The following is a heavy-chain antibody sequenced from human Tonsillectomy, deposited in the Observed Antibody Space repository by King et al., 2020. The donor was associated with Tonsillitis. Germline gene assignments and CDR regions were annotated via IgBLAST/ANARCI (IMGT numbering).Heavy chain of an antibody. Sequence: VQLVESGGGVVQPWRSLRLSCAASGFTFSDYGIHWVRQAPGKGLEWVAVISYDGSNQYYADSVEGRFTISRDNSKNTLSLQMNSLRTEDTAVYYCARLYNSSNYWGQGTLVTVSS. CDR3: ARLYNSSNY. V-gene: IGHV3-30*03. D-gene: IGHD6-6*01. CDR2: ISYDGSNQ. J-gene: IGHJ4*02. CDR1: GFTFSDYG.